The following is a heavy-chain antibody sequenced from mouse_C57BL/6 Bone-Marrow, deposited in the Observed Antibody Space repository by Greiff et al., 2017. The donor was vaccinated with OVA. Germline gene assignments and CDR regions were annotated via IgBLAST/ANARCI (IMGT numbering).Heavy chain of an antibody. V-gene: IGHV1-81*01. J-gene: IGHJ4*01. CDR2: IYPGSGNT. CDR1: GYTFTSYG. D-gene: IGHD2-5*01. Sequence: QVQLQQSGAELARPGASVKLSCKASGYTFTSYGISWVKQRTGQGLEWIGEIYPGSGNTYYNEKFKGKATLTADKSSSTAYMELRSLTSEDAAVYYCAKRDYNNYNFAMDYWGQGTSVTVSS. CDR3: AKRDYNNYNFAMDY.